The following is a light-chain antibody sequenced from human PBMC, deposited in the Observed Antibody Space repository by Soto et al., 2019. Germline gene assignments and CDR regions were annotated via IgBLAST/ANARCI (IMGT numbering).Light chain of an antibody. CDR3: QPGSDWAPVT. CDR2: DSS. J-gene: IGKJ5*01. CDR1: QNADSF. Sequence: EVVVTQSPATLSLSPGERATLSCRVSQNADSFLAWYQQKPGQAPRLLIYDSSQRATGIPVRFSGSGSGTDFTLTISSLEPEDFAVYYCQPGSDWAPVTFGQGTRLEI. V-gene: IGKV3-11*01.